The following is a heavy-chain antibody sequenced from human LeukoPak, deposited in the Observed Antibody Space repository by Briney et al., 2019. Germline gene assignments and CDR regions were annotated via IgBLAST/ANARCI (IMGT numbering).Heavy chain of an antibody. V-gene: IGHV3-30*15. Sequence: PGRSLRLSCVASGFAFNTQAMHWVRQAPGKGLEWLAVMSLDGSSIYYADSVKGRLTISRDNSKNTLYLQMSSLRVEDTAVYYCARDRGKLRYLDLWGQGAPLTVSP. CDR3: ARDRGKLRYLDL. CDR2: MSLDGSSI. J-gene: IGHJ4*02. CDR1: GFAFNTQA. D-gene: IGHD3-9*01.